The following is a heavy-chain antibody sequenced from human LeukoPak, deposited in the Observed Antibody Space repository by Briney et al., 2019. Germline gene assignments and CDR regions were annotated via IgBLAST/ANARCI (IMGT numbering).Heavy chain of an antibody. Sequence: TGGSLRLSCAASGFTFRTYWMSWVRQAPGKGLEWVANINQAGSEEYYVDSVKGRFSIYRDNAKNSLYPQMNSLRAEDTAVYYCARKVLSGYDWAVPGYYYMDVWGKGTTVTVSS. CDR3: ARKVLSGYDWAVPGYYYMDV. D-gene: IGHD5-12*01. V-gene: IGHV3-7*01. CDR1: GFTFRTYW. CDR2: INQAGSEE. J-gene: IGHJ6*03.